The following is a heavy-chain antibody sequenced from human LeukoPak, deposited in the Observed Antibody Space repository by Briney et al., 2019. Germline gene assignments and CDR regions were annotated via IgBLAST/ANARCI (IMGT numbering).Heavy chain of an antibody. Sequence: ASVKVSCKASGYTFTGYYMHWVRQAPGQELEWMGWINPNSGGTNYAQKFQGRVTMTRDTSISTAYKELSRLRSDDTAVYYCARDLGYCSSTSCRNWFDPWGQGTLVTVSS. CDR2: INPNSGGT. CDR3: ARDLGYCSSTSCRNWFDP. CDR1: GYTFTGYY. J-gene: IGHJ5*02. V-gene: IGHV1-2*02. D-gene: IGHD2-2*03.